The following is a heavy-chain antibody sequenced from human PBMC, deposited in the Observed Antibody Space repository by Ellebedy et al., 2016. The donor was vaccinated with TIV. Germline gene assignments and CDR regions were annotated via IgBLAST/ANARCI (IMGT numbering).Heavy chain of an antibody. V-gene: IGHV3-74*01. D-gene: IGHD4-23*01. Sequence: PGGSLRLSCAASGFTFSSYWMHWVRQAPEKGLVWVSRINSDGSSTSYADSVKGRFTVSRDNSKNTLYLQMPSLRAEDTAVYYCARTHDDYGGNWAFDYWGQGTLVTVSS. J-gene: IGHJ4*02. CDR1: GFTFSSYW. CDR3: ARTHDDYGGNWAFDY. CDR2: INSDGSST.